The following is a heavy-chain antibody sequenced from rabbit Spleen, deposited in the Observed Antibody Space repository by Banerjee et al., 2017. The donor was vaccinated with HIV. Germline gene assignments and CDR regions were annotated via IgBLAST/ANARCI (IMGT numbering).Heavy chain of an antibody. CDR2: IYAAKGST. D-gene: IGHD4-1*01. J-gene: IGHJ2*01. CDR1: GIDFTKYY. CDR3: ARDLTDAIGWNFGW. Sequence: QLTETGGGLVQPGGSLTLSCKASGIDFTKYYISWVRQAPGKGLEWIGIIYAAKGSTDYASWVNGRFTIASDNAQSTVDLKMTSLTAADTATYCCARDLTDAIGWNFGWGGPGTLVTVS. V-gene: IGHV1S7*01.